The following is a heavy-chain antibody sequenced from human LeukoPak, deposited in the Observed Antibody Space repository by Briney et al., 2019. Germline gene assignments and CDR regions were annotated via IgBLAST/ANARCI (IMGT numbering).Heavy chain of an antibody. J-gene: IGHJ4*02. CDR1: GGSFSGYY. D-gene: IGHD5-18*01. CDR3: ARLRSGGYSYGYVPYFDY. CDR2: INHSGST. V-gene: IGHV4-34*01. Sequence: SETLSLTCAVYGGSFSGYYWSWIRQPPGKGLEWIGEINHSGSTNYNPSLKSRVTISVDTSKNQFSLKLGSVTAADTAVYYCARLRSGGYSYGYVPYFDYWGQGTLVTVSS.